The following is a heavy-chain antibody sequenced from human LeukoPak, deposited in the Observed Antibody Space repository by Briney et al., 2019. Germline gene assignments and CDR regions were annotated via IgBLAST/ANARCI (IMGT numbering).Heavy chain of an antibody. CDR2: IIPILGIA. V-gene: IGHV1-69*02. CDR3: ASIDYGGSTDY. CDR1: GGTFSSYT. D-gene: IGHD4-23*01. J-gene: IGHJ4*02. Sequence: SVKVSCKASGGTFSSYTISWVRQAPGQGLEWMGRIIPILGIANYAQKFQGRVTITADKSTSTAYMELSRLRAEDTAVYDCASIDYGGSTDYWGQGTLVTVSS.